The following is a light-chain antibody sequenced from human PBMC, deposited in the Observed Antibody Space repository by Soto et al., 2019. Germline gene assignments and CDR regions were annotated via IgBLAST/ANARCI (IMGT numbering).Light chain of an antibody. V-gene: IGKV3D-20*02. CDR3: QQRSSWPIT. J-gene: IGKJ5*01. CDR1: QSVSSSY. Sequence: PGERVTLSCRASQSVSSSYLTWYQQKPGQAPRLLIYGASTRATSIPARFSGSGSGADFTLTISSLEPEDFAVYYCQQRSSWPITFGQGTRLEIK. CDR2: GAS.